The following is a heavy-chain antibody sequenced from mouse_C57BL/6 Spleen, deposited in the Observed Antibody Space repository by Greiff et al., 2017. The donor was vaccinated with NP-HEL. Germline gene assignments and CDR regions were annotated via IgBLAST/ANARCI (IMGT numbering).Heavy chain of an antibody. CDR1: GFTFSDYY. J-gene: IGHJ4*01. Sequence: LQQSEGGLVQPGSSMKLSCTASGFTFSDYYMAWVRQVPEKGLEWVANINYDGSSTYYLDSLKSRFIISRDNAKNILYLQMSSLKSEDTATYYCARELVYAMDYWGQGTSVTVSS. V-gene: IGHV5-16*01. D-gene: IGHD4-1*01. CDR2: INYDGSST. CDR3: ARELVYAMDY.